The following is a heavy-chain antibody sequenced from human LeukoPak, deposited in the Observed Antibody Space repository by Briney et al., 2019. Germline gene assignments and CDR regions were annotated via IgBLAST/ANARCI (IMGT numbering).Heavy chain of an antibody. J-gene: IGHJ3*02. CDR3: ARTYSYGTLDAFDI. Sequence: GESLKISCEGSGYTFNTYWIAWVRQMPGKGLEWMGIIYPDDSDTRYSPSFQGQVTISADKSISTAYLQWSSLKASDTAMYYCARTYSYGTLDAFDIWGQGTMVTVSS. V-gene: IGHV5-51*01. D-gene: IGHD5-18*01. CDR1: GYTFNTYW. CDR2: IYPDDSDT.